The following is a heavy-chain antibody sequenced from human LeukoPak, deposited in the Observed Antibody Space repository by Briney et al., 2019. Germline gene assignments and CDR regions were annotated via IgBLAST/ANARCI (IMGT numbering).Heavy chain of an antibody. CDR3: AKDKLRGDILTGYYVTYYFDY. CDR2: ISGSGGST. J-gene: IGHJ4*02. CDR1: GFTFSSYA. Sequence: PGGSLRLSWAASGFTFSSYAMSWVRQAPGKGREWVSAISGSGGSTYYGDSVKGRFTISRDNSKNTLYLQMNSLRAEDTAVYYCAKDKLRGDILTGYYVTYYFDYWGQGTLVTVSS. V-gene: IGHV3-23*02. D-gene: IGHD3-9*01.